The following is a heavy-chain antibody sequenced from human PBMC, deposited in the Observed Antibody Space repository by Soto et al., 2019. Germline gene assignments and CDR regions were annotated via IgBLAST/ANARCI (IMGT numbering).Heavy chain of an antibody. CDR1: GYTFSNYV. Sequence: VASVKVSCEASGYTFSNYVLHWVRQAPGQRLEWMGWIHVGNGKTRYSQKLQGRVTISRDTSASTAYMELSSLGSEDTAVYYCVREREPARILLFFGELFYWGPGTQVTVSS. V-gene: IGHV1-3*01. D-gene: IGHD3-10*01. CDR2: IHVGNGKT. J-gene: IGHJ4*02. CDR3: VREREPARILLFFGELFY.